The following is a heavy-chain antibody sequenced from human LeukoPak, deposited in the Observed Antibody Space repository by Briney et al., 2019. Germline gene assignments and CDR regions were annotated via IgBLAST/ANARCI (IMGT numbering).Heavy chain of an antibody. CDR1: GYTFTGYY. D-gene: IGHD5-18*01. J-gene: IGHJ4*02. CDR3: AREARALRGYSLDY. CDR2: INAGNGNT. V-gene: IGHV1-3*03. Sequence: ASVKVSCKASGYTFTGYYMHWVRQAPGQRLEWMGWINAGNGNTKYSQEFQGRVTITRDTSASTAYMELSSLRSEDMAVYYCAREARALRGYSLDYWGQGTLVTVSS.